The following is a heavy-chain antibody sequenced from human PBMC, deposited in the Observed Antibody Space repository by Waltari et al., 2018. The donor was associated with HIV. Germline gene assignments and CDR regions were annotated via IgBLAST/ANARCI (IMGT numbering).Heavy chain of an antibody. J-gene: IGHJ3*02. CDR2: IRGKANTYAT. CDR3: TRLYYDSNGLDAFDI. CDR1: GFSFSVSA. D-gene: IGHD3-22*01. V-gene: IGHV3-73*02. Sequence: EVQLVESGGGLVQPGGSLKLSCAASGFSFSVSAIHWVRQASGKGLEWVGRIRGKANTYATTYAASVKGRFTISRDDSKNTAYLQMNSLKTEDTAVYYCTRLYYDSNGLDAFDIWGQGTMVTVSA.